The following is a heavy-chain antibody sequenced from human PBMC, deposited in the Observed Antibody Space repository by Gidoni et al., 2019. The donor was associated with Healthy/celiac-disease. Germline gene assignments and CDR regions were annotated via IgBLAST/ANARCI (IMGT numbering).Heavy chain of an antibody. V-gene: IGHV4-34*01. Sequence: QVQLQQWGAGLLKPSETLSLTCAVYGGSFSGYYWSWIRQPPGKGLEWIGEINHSGSTNYNPSLKSRVTISVDTSKNQFSLKLSSVTAADTAVYYCARDLRAMTEYYFDYWGQGTLVTVSS. J-gene: IGHJ4*02. CDR2: INHSGST. D-gene: IGHD3-10*01. CDR1: GGSFSGYY. CDR3: ARDLRAMTEYYFDY.